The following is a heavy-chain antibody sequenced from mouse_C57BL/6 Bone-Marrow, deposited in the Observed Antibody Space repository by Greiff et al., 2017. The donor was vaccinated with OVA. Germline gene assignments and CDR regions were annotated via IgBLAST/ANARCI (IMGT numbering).Heavy chain of an antibody. V-gene: IGHV1-55*01. D-gene: IGHD2-5*01. CDR2: IYPGSGST. CDR3: TRSRNYIGGAKDY. Sequence: VQLQQPGAELVKPGASVKMSCKASGYTFTSYWITWVKQRPGQGLEWIGDIYPGSGSTNYNEKFKSKATLTVDTSSSTAYMQLSSLTSDDSAVYYCTRSRNYIGGAKDYWGQGTSVTVSS. CDR1: GYTFTSYW. J-gene: IGHJ4*01.